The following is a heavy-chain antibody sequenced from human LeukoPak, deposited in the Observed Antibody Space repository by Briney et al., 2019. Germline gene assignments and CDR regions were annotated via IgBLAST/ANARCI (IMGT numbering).Heavy chain of an antibody. Sequence: GGSLRLSCAASAFSVSNNYMSWVRQAPGKGLEWVSVIYSGGNTYYADSVKGRFTISRDNSKNTLYLQMNSLRADDTAVYYCAKEWDYWGQGTLVTVSS. CDR2: IYSGGNT. CDR3: AKEWDY. CDR1: AFSVSNNY. J-gene: IGHJ4*02. V-gene: IGHV3-53*01.